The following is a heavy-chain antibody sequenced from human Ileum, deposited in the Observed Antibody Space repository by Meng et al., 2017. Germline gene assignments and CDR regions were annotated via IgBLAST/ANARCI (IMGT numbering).Heavy chain of an antibody. D-gene: IGHD3-3*01. Sequence: GESLKISCTASGFTFRDHALSWVRQAPGKGLEWVGFIRGATYDGTTKYAASVKGRFTISRDDSKSVAYLQMNSLKTEDTAVYYCSTSSFSSGYYLSTDYWGQGTLVTVSS. CDR1: GFTFRDHA. V-gene: IGHV3-49*04. J-gene: IGHJ4*02. CDR3: STSSFSSGYYLSTDY. CDR2: IRGATYDGTT.